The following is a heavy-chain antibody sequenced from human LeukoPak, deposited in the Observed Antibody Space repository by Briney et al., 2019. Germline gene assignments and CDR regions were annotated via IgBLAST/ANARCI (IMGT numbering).Heavy chain of an antibody. CDR1: GGSFSGYY. Sequence: SETLSFTCAVYGGSFSGYYWSWIRQPPGKGLEWIGEINHSGSTNYNPSLKSRVTISVDTSKNQFSLKLSSVTAADTAVYYCARSAGFWSGKAFDYWGQGTLVTVSS. D-gene: IGHD3-3*01. V-gene: IGHV4-34*01. CDR3: ARSAGFWSGKAFDY. J-gene: IGHJ4*02. CDR2: INHSGST.